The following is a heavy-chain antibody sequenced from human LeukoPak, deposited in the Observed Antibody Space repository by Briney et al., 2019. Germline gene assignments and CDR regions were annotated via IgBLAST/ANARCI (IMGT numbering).Heavy chain of an antibody. CDR2: INHSGST. J-gene: IGHJ4*02. CDR1: GWSFSGYY. CDR3: ARSQFDRFGELLSDY. V-gene: IGHV4-34*01. D-gene: IGHD3-10*01. Sequence: KTSETLSLTCAVYGWSFSGYYWSWIRQPPGKGLEWIGEINHSGSTNYNPSLKSRVTISVDTSKNQFSLKLSSVTAADTAVYYCARSQFDRFGELLSDYWGQGTLVTVSS.